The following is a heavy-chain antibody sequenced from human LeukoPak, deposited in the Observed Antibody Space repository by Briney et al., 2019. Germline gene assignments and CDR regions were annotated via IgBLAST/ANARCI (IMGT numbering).Heavy chain of an antibody. CDR1: GGSISSSSYY. V-gene: IGHV4-39*06. CDR2: IYYSGST. Sequence: PSETLSLTCTVSGGSISSSSYYWGWIRQPPGKGLEWIGSIYYSGSTYYNPSLKSRVTISVDTSKNQFPLKLSSVTAADTAVYYCARVVVVTDFDYWGQGTLVTVSS. D-gene: IGHD2-21*02. CDR3: ARVVVVTDFDY. J-gene: IGHJ4*02.